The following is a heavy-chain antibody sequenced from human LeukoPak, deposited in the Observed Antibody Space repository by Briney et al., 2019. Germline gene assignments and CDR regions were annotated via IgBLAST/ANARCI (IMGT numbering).Heavy chain of an antibody. CDR2: IYHSGGT. D-gene: IGHD3-22*01. CDR1: GYSISSGYY. Sequence: SETLSLTCTVSGYSISSGYYWGWSRQPPGKGLEGIGSIYHSGGTYYNPSLKSRVTISVDTSKNQFSLKLSSVTAADTAVYYCARVPVMVYDSSGYPDYWGQGTLVTVSS. J-gene: IGHJ4*02. V-gene: IGHV4-38-2*02. CDR3: ARVPVMVYDSSGYPDY.